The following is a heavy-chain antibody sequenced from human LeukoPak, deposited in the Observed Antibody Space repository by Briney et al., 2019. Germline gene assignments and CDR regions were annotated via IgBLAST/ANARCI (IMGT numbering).Heavy chain of an antibody. CDR3: VRSAIVAGTWD. Sequence: PGGSLRLSCAASGFTFSSYGMHWVRQAPGKGLEWVAVIWYDGSNEYYGDSVKGRFTISSDNSKNTLYLQMNSLRAEDTAVYYCVRSAIVAGTWDWGQGTLVTVSS. CDR2: IWYDGSNE. CDR1: GFTFSSYG. J-gene: IGHJ4*02. D-gene: IGHD6-19*01. V-gene: IGHV3-33*01.